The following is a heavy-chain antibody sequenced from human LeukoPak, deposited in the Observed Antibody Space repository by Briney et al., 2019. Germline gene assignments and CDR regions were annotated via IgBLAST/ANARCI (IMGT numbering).Heavy chain of an antibody. Sequence: EGSLRLSCAASGFTFSSYWMSWVRQAPGKGLEWVANIKQDGSEKYYVDSVKGRFTISRDNAKNSLYLQMNSLRAEDTAVYYCAKDLPNHYYYDSSGYYDYWGQGTLVTVSS. CDR2: IKQDGSEK. J-gene: IGHJ4*02. V-gene: IGHV3-7*03. D-gene: IGHD3-22*01. CDR3: AKDLPNHYYYDSSGYYDY. CDR1: GFTFSSYW.